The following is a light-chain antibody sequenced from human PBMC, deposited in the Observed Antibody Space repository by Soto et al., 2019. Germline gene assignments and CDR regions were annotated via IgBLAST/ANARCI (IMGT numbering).Light chain of an antibody. V-gene: IGKV3-11*01. Sequence: EIVVTQSPATLSLSPGESATLSCRASQSVSSYLAWYQQNPGQAPRLLVYDASNRAPGIPARFSGSGSGTDFTLTISNLEPEDFAVYYCQQRSNWPLITFGPGTKVAIQ. CDR2: DAS. J-gene: IGKJ3*01. CDR1: QSVSSY. CDR3: QQRSNWPLIT.